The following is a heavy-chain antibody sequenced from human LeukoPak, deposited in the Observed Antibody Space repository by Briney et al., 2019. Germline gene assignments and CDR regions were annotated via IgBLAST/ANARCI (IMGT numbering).Heavy chain of an antibody. Sequence: SETLSLTCTVSGGSISSYHWSWIRQPPGKGLEWIGYIHYSGNTNYNPSLRSRVTISVDTSKNQFSLRLSSVTAADTAVYYCARARLGGIVVVPAGSEGRYWFGPWGQGTLATVSS. V-gene: IGHV4-59*01. CDR2: IHYSGNT. CDR3: ARARLGGIVVVPAGSEGRYWFGP. J-gene: IGHJ5*02. CDR1: GGSISSYH. D-gene: IGHD2-2*01.